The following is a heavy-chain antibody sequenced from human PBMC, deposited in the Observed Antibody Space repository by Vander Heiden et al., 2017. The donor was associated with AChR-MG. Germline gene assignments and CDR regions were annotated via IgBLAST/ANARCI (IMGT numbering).Heavy chain of an antibody. CDR1: GYSFTSSW. Sequence: EVQLVQSGAEVKKPGESLKISCKGSGYSFTSSWIGWVRQMPGKGLEWMGIIYPGDSDTRYSPSFQGQVTISADKSISTAYLQWSSLKASDTAMYYCARLGDPMVRSTDYYYYGMDVWGQGTTVTVSS. J-gene: IGHJ6*02. CDR2: IYPGDSDT. V-gene: IGHV5-51*01. D-gene: IGHD3-10*01. CDR3: ARLGDPMVRSTDYYYYGMDV.